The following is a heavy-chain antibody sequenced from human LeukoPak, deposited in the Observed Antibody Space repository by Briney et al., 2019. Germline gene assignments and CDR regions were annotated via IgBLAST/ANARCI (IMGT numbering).Heavy chain of an antibody. J-gene: IGHJ4*02. CDR2: IYYSGST. Sequence: SETLSLTCTVSGGSISSSSYYWGWTRQPPGKGLEWIGSIYYSGSTYYNPSLKSRVTISVDTSKNQFSLKLSSVTAADTAVYYCARHRGLSYCYDSSGVSYFDYWGQGTLVTVSS. V-gene: IGHV4-39*01. CDR3: ARHRGLSYCYDSSGVSYFDY. CDR1: GGSISSSSYY. D-gene: IGHD3-22*01.